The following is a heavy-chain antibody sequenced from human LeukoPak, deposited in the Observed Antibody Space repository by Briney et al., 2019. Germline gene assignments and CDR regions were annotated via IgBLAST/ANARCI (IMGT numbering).Heavy chain of an antibody. CDR3: VRATSGSYYNDYYYYGMDV. CDR1: GGTFSSYA. J-gene: IGHJ6*02. CDR2: IIPIFGTA. D-gene: IGHD3-10*01. Sequence: ASVKVSCKASGGTFSSYAISWVRQAPGQGLEWMGGIIPIFGTANYAQKFQGRVTITADESTSTAYMELSSLRSEDTAVYYCVRATSGSYYNDYYYYGMDVWGQGTTVTVSS. V-gene: IGHV1-69*01.